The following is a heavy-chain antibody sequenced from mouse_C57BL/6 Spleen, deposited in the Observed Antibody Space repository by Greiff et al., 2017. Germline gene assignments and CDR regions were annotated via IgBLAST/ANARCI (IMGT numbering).Heavy chain of an antibody. CDR1: GYTFTSYG. V-gene: IGHV1-81*01. D-gene: IGHD1-1*01. CDR2: IYPRSGNT. J-gene: IGHJ4*01. CDR3: ARGGTTTVVATYYYAMDY. Sequence: QVQLQQTGAELARPGASVKLSCTASGYTFTSYGISWVKQRTGQGLEWIGEIYPRSGNTYYNEKFKGKATLTADKSSSTAYMELRSLTSEDSAVYFCARGGTTTVVATYYYAMDYWGQGTSVTVSS.